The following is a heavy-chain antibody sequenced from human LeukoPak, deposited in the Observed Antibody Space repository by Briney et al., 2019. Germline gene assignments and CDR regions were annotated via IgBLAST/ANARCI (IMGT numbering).Heavy chain of an antibody. D-gene: IGHD6-19*01. CDR2: ISGSGGST. CDR3: AKDTVAGTLGDY. V-gene: IGHV3-23*01. J-gene: IGHJ4*02. CDR1: GFPFSSHA. Sequence: GGSLRLSCAVSGFPFSSHAMSWVRQPPGKGLEWVSAISGSGGSTYYAATVKGRFTISRDNSKTTLYLQMNSLRAEDTAVYYCAKDTVAGTLGDYWGQGTLVTVSS.